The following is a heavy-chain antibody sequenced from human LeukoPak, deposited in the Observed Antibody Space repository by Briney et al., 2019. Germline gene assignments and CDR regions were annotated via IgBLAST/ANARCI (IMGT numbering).Heavy chain of an antibody. CDR2: IYYSGST. V-gene: IGHV4-59*01. CDR1: GGSISSYY. CDR3: ARGEVAVEYYFDY. Sequence: SETLSLTCTVSGGSISSYYWSWIRRPPGKGLEWIGYIYYSGSTNYNPSLKSRVTISVDTSKNQFSLKLSSVTAADTAVYYCARGEVAVEYYFDYWGQGTLVTVSS. D-gene: IGHD6-19*01. J-gene: IGHJ4*02.